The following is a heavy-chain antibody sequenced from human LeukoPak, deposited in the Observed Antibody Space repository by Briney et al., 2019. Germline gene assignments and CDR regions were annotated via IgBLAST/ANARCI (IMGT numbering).Heavy chain of an antibody. J-gene: IGHJ6*03. V-gene: IGHV3-30*02. CDR1: GFTFSDYS. CDR2: IRYDGNNK. D-gene: IGHD1-26*01. Sequence: GGSLRLSCAASGFTFSDYSMHWVRQAPGKGLNWVAFIRYDGNNKYYADSVKGRFTISRDNSRNTLYLQMNSLRAEDTAVYYCARGGLVGATLYYMDVWGKGTTVTVSS. CDR3: ARGGLVGATLYYMDV.